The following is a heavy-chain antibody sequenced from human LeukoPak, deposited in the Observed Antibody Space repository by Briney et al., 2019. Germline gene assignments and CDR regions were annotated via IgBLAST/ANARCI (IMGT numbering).Heavy chain of an antibody. D-gene: IGHD4-23*01. J-gene: IGHJ3*02. CDR3: ARPLDCNYGGTAFDI. V-gene: IGHV4-39*01. Sequence: PSETLSLTCTVSGGSVSNSNYCWGWIRQPPGKQLEWIGSIDYSGSPLYNPSLKSRVPISVDPSKNQFSLKLSSVTAADTAVYYCARPLDCNYGGTAFDIWGQGTMVTVSS. CDR2: IDYSGSP. CDR1: GGSVSNSNYC.